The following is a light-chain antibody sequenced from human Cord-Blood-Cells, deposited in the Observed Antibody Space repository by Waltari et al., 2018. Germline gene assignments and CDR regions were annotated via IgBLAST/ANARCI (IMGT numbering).Light chain of an antibody. V-gene: IGLV2-23*01. J-gene: IGLJ3*02. CDR2: EGS. CDR3: CSYAGSSTLV. Sequence: QSALTQPASVSGSPGQSITISCTGTSSHVGRYNLLSWYQQHPGKAPKLMIYEGSKRPSGVSNRFSGSKSGNTASLTISGLQAEDEADYYCCSYAGSSTLVFGGGTKLTVL. CDR1: SSHVGRYNL.